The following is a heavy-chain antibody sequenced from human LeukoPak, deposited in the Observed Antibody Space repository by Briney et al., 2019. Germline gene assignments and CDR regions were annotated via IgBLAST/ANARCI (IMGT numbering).Heavy chain of an antibody. CDR3: ARRAGEYSHPYDY. D-gene: IGHD4-17*01. J-gene: IGHJ4*02. CDR2: IYSGGNT. V-gene: IGHV3-53*01. Sequence: GGSLRLSCTVSGFTVSSNSMSWVRQAPGKGLEWVSFIYSGGNTHYSDSVKGRFTISRDNSKNTLYLQMNSLRAEDTAVYYCARRAGEYSHPYDYWGQGALVTVSS. CDR1: GFTVSSNS.